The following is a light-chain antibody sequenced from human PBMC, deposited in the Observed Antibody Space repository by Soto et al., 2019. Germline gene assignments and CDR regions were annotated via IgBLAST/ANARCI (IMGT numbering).Light chain of an antibody. V-gene: IGLV7-46*01. Sequence: QAVVTQEPSLTVSPGGTVTLTCGSSTGDVTSGHYPYWFQQEPGQAPRTLIYDTSSKNSWTPARFSGSILGGKAALTLSGAQPEDETDYYCLLAYGSIRVFGGGTKLTV. CDR2: DTS. CDR1: TGDVTSGHY. CDR3: LLAYGSIRV. J-gene: IGLJ3*02.